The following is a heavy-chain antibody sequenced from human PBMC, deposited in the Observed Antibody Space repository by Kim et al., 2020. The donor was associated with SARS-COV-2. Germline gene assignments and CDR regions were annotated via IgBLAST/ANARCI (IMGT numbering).Heavy chain of an antibody. CDR1: GFTFSSCA. D-gene: IGHD3-10*01. CDR2: ISYDGSNK. CDR3: AGDPWSRLRGLTYSYYGMDV. V-gene: IGHV3-30-3*01. Sequence: GGSLRLSCAASGFTFSSCAIHWVRQAPGKGLEWLAVISYDGSNKNYADSVKGRFTISRDNSKNTLYLQMNSLRAEDTALYYCAGDPWSRLRGLTYSYYGMDVWGQGTTVTVS. J-gene: IGHJ6*02.